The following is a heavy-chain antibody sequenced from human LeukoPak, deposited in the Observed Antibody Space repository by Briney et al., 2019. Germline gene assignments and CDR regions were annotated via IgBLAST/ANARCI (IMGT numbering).Heavy chain of an antibody. J-gene: IGHJ6*03. CDR1: GGTFSSYA. CDR2: IIPIFGTA. V-gene: IGHV1-69*13. Sequence: SVKVSCKASGGTFSSYAISWVRQAPGQGLEWMGGIIPIFGTANYAQKFQGRVTITADESTSTAYMELSSLRSEDTAVYYCARGSGSRYYYYYYMDVWGKGTTVTISS. D-gene: IGHD3-10*01. CDR3: ARGSGSRYYYYYYMDV.